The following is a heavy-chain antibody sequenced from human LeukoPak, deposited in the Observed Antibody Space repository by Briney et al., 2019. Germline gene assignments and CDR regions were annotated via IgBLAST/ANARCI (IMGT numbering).Heavy chain of an antibody. D-gene: IGHD3-3*01. CDR3: ASPSYDFWSGSYY. CDR1: GFTFSDYY. J-gene: IGHJ4*02. V-gene: IGHV3-11*04. Sequence: PGGSLRLSCAASGFTFSDYYMSWIRQAPGKGLEWVSYISSSGSTIYYADSVKGRFTISRDNAKNSLYLQMNSLRAEDTAVYYCASPSYDFWSGSYYWGQGTLVTVSS. CDR2: ISSSGSTI.